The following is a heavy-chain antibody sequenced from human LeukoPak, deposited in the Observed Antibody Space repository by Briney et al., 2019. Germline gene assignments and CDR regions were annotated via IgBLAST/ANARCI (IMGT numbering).Heavy chain of an antibody. V-gene: IGHV3-33*01. J-gene: IGHJ6*02. CDR3: ARERTGEPPGIAAAGPNLYYYYGMDV. CDR1: GFTFSSYG. Sequence: GRSLRLSCAASGFTFSSYGMHWVRQAPGKGLEWVAVIWYDGSNKYCADSVKGRFTISRDNSKNTLYLQMNSLRAEDTAVYYCARERTGEPPGIAAAGPNLYYYYGMDVWGQGTTVTVSS. D-gene: IGHD6-13*01. CDR2: IWYDGSNK.